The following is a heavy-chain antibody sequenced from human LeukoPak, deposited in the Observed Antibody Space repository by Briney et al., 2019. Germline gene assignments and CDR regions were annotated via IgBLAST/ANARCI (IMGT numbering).Heavy chain of an antibody. D-gene: IGHD1-20*01. Sequence: GGSLRLSCAASGLTFSTHWMYWVRQTPGKGLVCLSGINDDGSLTNYADSVKGRFTISRDNAKNTLFLQMNSLRAEATALYYCVWYNSNQPAFWGWGSVVTVSS. CDR2: INDDGSLT. CDR1: GLTFSTHW. CDR3: VWYNSNQPAF. V-gene: IGHV3-74*01. J-gene: IGHJ4*02.